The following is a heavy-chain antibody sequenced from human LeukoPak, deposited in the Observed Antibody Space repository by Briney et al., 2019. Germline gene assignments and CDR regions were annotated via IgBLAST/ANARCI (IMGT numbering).Heavy chain of an antibody. J-gene: IGHJ3*02. V-gene: IGHV1-2*04. Sequence: ASVKVSCKASGYTFTGYYMHWVRQAPGQGLEWMGWINPNSGGTNYAQKFQGWVTMTRDTSISTAYMELSRLRSDDTAVYYCARVYCSSTSCYDAFGIWGQGTMVTVSS. CDR2: INPNSGGT. D-gene: IGHD2-2*01. CDR3: ARVYCSSTSCYDAFGI. CDR1: GYTFTGYY.